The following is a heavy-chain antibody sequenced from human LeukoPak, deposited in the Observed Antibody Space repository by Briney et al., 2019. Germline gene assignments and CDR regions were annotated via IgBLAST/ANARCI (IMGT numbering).Heavy chain of an antibody. V-gene: IGHV3-23*01. CDR3: AKGGVGQLVDPYYYYYSMDV. CDR1: GFTFSSYS. Sequence: GGSLRLSCAASGFTFSSYSMNWVRQAPGKGLEWVSAISVSGGSTYYADSVKGRFTISRDNSKNTLYLQVNSLRAEDTAVYYCAKGGVGQLVDPYYYYYSMDVWGQGTTLTVSS. CDR2: ISVSGGST. D-gene: IGHD6-6*01. J-gene: IGHJ6*02.